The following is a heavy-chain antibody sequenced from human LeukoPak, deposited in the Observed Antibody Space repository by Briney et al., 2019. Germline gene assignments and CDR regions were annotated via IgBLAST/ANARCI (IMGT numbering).Heavy chain of an antibody. CDR1: GVSISSYY. CDR2: IYYSGST. V-gene: IGHV4-59*01. Sequence: SETLSLTCTVSGVSISSYYWSWLRQSPGKGLEWIGYIYYSGSTNYNPSLKSRATISVDTSKNQFSLKLGSLTAADTAVYYCARVLWFGESQFYMDVWGKGTTVTISS. J-gene: IGHJ6*03. CDR3: ARVLWFGESQFYMDV. D-gene: IGHD3-10*01.